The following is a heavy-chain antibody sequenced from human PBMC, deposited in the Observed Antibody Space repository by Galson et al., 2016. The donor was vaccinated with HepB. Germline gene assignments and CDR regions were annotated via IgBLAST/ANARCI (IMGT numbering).Heavy chain of an antibody. CDR2: IYWDGDR. CDR1: GFSLTTTGVG. Sequence: PALVKPTQTVTLTCTFSGFSLTTTGVGVGWVRQSPEKALEWLALIYWDGDRRYRPSLKNRLTIKKNTLKNQVVLTLTNMDPGDTATYFCVAQIQTTSPSGDVWANGTTVIVSA. V-gene: IGHV2-5*02. CDR3: VAQIQTTSPSGDV. J-gene: IGHJ6*04. D-gene: IGHD1-14*01.